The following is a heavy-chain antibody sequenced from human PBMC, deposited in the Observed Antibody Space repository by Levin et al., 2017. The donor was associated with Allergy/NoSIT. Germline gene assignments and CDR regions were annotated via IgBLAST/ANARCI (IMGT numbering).Heavy chain of an antibody. J-gene: IGHJ4*02. Sequence: ASVKVSCKASGYTFTGYYMHWVRQAPGQGLEWMGWINPNSGGTNYAQKFQGRVTMTRDTSISTAYMELSRLRSDDTAVYYCAKSYYDFWSGYYSYYFDYWGQGTLVTVSS. D-gene: IGHD3-3*01. V-gene: IGHV1-2*02. CDR2: INPNSGGT. CDR3: AKSYYDFWSGYYSYYFDY. CDR1: GYTFTGYY.